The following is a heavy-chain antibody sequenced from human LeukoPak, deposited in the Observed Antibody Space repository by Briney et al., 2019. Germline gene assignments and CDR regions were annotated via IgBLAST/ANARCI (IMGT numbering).Heavy chain of an antibody. CDR3: ATLYDILSGYYRRDY. Sequence: ASVKVSCKVSGYTLTGLSMHWVRQAPGKGLEWMGGFDPEDGETIYAQKFQGRVTMTEDTSTDTAYMELSSLRSEDTAVYYCATLYDILSGYYRRDYWGQGTLVTVSS. J-gene: IGHJ4*02. V-gene: IGHV1-24*01. D-gene: IGHD3-9*01. CDR1: GYTLTGLS. CDR2: FDPEDGET.